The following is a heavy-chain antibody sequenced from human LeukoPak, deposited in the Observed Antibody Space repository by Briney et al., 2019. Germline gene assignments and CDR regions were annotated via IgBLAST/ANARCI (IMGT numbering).Heavy chain of an antibody. CDR2: ISYDGSNK. V-gene: IGHV3-30*03. J-gene: IGHJ4*02. D-gene: IGHD6-6*01. CDR1: GFTLSSYG. CDR3: GTEGQLVLYY. Sequence: PGRSLRLSCAASGFTLSSYGMHWVRQAPGKGVEWVAVISYDGSNKYYADSVRGRFTISRDNSKNTLYLQMNSLRAEDTAVYYCGTEGQLVLYYWGQGTLVTVSS.